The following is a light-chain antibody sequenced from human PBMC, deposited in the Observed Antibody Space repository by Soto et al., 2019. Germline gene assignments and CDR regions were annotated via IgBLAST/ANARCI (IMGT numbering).Light chain of an antibody. CDR3: QQYGGSSIT. J-gene: IGKJ5*01. Sequence: IVLTQSPGTLSLSPGERVTLSCRASQSVTTRLSWYQHKPGQAPTLLMSGASNRASGVPVRFSGSGSGTDFTLTITRLEPEDFALYYCQQYGGSSITFGLGTRLEI. V-gene: IGKV3-20*01. CDR2: GAS. CDR1: QSVTTR.